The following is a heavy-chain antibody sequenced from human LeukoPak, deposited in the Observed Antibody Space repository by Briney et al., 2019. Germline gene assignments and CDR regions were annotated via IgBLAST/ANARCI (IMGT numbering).Heavy chain of an antibody. D-gene: IGHD6-13*01. CDR3: ARGYSSSWYFNWFDP. CDR2: IYYSGST. V-gene: IGHV4-39*01. J-gene: IGHJ5*02. CDR1: GGSISSSGYY. Sequence: SETLSLTCTVSGGSISSSGYYWGWIRQPPGKGLEWIGSIYYSGSTYYNPSLKSRVTISVDTSKNQFSLKLTSVTAADTAVYYCARGYSSSWYFNWFDPWGQGTLVTVSS.